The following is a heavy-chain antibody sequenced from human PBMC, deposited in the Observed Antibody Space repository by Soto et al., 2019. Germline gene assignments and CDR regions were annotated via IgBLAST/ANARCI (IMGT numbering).Heavy chain of an antibody. Sequence: SETLSLTCAVYGGSFSGYYWSWIRQPPGKGLEWIGEINHSGSTNYNPSLKSRVTISVDTSKNQFSLKLSSVTAADTAVYYCARGHIVVVTALSRAFDYWGQGTLVTVSS. CDR3: ARGHIVVVTALSRAFDY. V-gene: IGHV4-34*01. J-gene: IGHJ4*02. D-gene: IGHD2-21*02. CDR2: INHSGST. CDR1: GGSFSGYY.